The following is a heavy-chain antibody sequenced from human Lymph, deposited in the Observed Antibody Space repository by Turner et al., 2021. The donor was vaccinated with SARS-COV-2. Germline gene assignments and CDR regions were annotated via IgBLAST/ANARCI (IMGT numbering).Heavy chain of an antibody. V-gene: IGHV3-53*02. CDR2: IYSGGST. CDR1: GLTVSSNY. CDR3: ARDLVVYGMDV. D-gene: IGHD3-10*01. Sequence: EVQLVETGGGLIQPGGSLRLSCAASGLTVSSNYMTWVRQDPGKGLEWVSVIYSGGSTFYADSVKGRFTISRDNSKNTLYLQMNSLRAEDTAVYYCARDLVVYGMDVWGQGTTVTVSS. J-gene: IGHJ6*02.